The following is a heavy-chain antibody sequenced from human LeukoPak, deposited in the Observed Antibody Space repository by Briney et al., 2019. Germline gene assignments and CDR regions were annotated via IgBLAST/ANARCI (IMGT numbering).Heavy chain of an antibody. D-gene: IGHD4-17*01. CDR3: ARDYGGYYYYGMDV. CDR1: GYTFTSYY. J-gene: IGHJ6*02. Sequence: ASVKVSCKASGYTFTSYYMHWVRQATGQGLEWMGWMNPNSGNTGYAQKFQGRVTMTRNTSISTAYMELSSLRSEDTAVYYCARDYGGYYYYGMDVWGQGTTVTVSS. V-gene: IGHV1-8*02. CDR2: MNPNSGNT.